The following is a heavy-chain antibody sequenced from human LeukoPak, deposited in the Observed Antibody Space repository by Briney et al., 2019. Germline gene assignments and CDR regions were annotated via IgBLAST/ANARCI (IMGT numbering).Heavy chain of an antibody. V-gene: IGHV1-69*04. J-gene: IGHJ4*02. Sequence: SVKVSCKASGGTFSSYAISWVRQAPGQGLEWMGRIIPILGIANYAQKFQGRVTITADKSTSTAYMELSSLRSEDTAVYYCTPDSSGYFDYWGQGTLVTVCS. CDR3: TPDSSGYFDY. CDR2: IIPILGIA. CDR1: GGTFSSYA. D-gene: IGHD6-25*01.